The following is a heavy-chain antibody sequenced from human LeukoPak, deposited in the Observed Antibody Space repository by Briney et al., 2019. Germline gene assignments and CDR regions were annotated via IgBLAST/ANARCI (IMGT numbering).Heavy chain of an antibody. CDR3: AKDRGYSYGDFDF. Sequence: PGGSLRLSCAASGFTLSGYGMHWVRQAPGKGLEWVAFIRYDGSNQDYADSVKGRFTISRDNSKNTLYLQMNSLRAEDTAVYYCAKDRGYSYGDFDFWGQGTLVTVSS. CDR2: IRYDGSNQ. V-gene: IGHV3-30*02. D-gene: IGHD5-18*01. CDR1: GFTLSGYG. J-gene: IGHJ4*02.